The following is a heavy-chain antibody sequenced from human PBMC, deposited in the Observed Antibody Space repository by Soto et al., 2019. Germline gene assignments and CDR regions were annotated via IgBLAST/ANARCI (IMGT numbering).Heavy chain of an antibody. CDR2: EYSGTT. D-gene: IGHD3-16*01. V-gene: IGHV4-59*08. CDR3: ATYTAGGGGRGY. Sequence: QVQLQESGPGLVKPSETLSLTCTVSGASISRDHWNWIRQPPGKGLEWIGEYSGTTNYNPSLRSRVPISVDTSNTQFSLKLSSVTAADTAVYFCATYTAGGGGRGYWGQGTLVTVSS. CDR1: GASISRDH. J-gene: IGHJ4*02.